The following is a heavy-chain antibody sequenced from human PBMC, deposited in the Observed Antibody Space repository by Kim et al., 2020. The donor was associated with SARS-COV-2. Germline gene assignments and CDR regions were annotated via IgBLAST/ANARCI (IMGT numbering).Heavy chain of an antibody. J-gene: IGHJ4*02. CDR3: AKDSMVRGVIFDY. D-gene: IGHD3-10*01. CDR1: GFTFSSYA. V-gene: IGHV3-23*01. Sequence: EGSLRLSCAASGFTFSSYAMSWVRQAPGKGLEWVSAISGSGGSTYYADSVKGRFTISRDNSKNTLYLQMNSLRAEDTAVYYCAKDSMVRGVIFDYWGQGTLVTVSS. CDR2: ISGSGGST.